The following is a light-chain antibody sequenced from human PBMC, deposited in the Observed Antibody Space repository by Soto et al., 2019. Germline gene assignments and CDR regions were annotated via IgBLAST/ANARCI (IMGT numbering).Light chain of an antibody. CDR2: GAS. J-gene: IGKJ4*01. CDR1: QSVSSY. CDR3: QQYGSSLT. V-gene: IGKV3-20*01. Sequence: EFVLTQSPGTLSLSPGERATLSCRASQSVSSYLAWYQQKPGQAPRLLIYGASGRATGIPARFSGSGSETDFTLTISRLEPEDFAVYYCQQYGSSLTFGGGTKVDIK.